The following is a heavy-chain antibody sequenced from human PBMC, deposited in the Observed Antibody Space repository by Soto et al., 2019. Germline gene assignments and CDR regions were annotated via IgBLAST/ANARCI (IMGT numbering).Heavy chain of an antibody. D-gene: IGHD2-15*01. V-gene: IGHV3-23*01. Sequence: EVQLLESGEGLARRGGPRDFSCLAPGSPFGNLPWGWSDQLPGKGLGWISGISDPGSHINYADSVRGRFSISRDNPKITLYLQMNSLRVNDTAVYYCAKGGSPYFNDDPFDIWGQGTMVTVSS. CDR2: ISDPGSHI. J-gene: IGHJ3*02. CDR1: GSPFGNLP. CDR3: AKGGSPYFNDDPFDI.